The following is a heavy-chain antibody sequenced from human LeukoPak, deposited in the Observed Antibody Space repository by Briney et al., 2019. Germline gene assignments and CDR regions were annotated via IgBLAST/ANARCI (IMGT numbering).Heavy chain of an antibody. J-gene: IGHJ4*02. V-gene: IGHV1-2*02. CDR2: INGKSGVT. CDR1: GFTFTDYY. CDR3: ARDFDWGPDY. Sequence: ASVNVSCKPSGFTFTDYYMHCMRQAPGQGLEWMGWINGKSGVTFYARQFQDRITVTRDTSISTMYLELNRLTSADTAIYYCARDFDWGPDYWGPGTLVAVSS. D-gene: IGHD3-16*01.